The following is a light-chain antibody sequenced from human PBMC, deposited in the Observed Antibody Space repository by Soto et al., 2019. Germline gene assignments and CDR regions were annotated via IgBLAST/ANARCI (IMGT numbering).Light chain of an antibody. CDR3: QQYGSSPRT. CDR2: GAS. V-gene: IGKV3-20*01. CDR1: QSVSSSY. Sequence: IVLTQSPGTLSLSPWERATLSCRASQSVSSSYLAWYQQKLGQAPRLLIYGASSRATGIPDRFSGSGSGTDFTLTISRLEPEDFAVYYCQQYGSSPRTFGQGTKVDIK. J-gene: IGKJ1*01.